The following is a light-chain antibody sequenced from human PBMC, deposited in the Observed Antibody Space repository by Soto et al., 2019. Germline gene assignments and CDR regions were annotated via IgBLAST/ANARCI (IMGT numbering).Light chain of an antibody. Sequence: SYELTQPPSESVAPGQTARITCGGNNIGSRSVHWYQQKPGQAPVLVVHDDGDRPSGIPERFSGANSGNTATLTISRVEAGDEADYDCQVGYSISDHLWVFGGGTKVTVL. CDR2: DDG. CDR3: QVGYSISDHLWV. CDR1: NIGSRS. J-gene: IGLJ3*02. V-gene: IGLV3-21*02.